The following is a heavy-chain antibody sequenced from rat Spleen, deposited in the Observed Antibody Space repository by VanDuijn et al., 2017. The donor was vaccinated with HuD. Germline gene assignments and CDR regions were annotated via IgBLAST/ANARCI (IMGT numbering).Heavy chain of an antibody. CDR2: ISYDGTNT. CDR1: GFTFSDYY. V-gene: IGHV5-29*01. CDR3: ARQDTSGYSNWFTY. Sequence: EVQLVESDGGLVQPGRSLKLSCAVSGFTFSDYYMAWVRQAPTKGLEWVATISYDGTNTYYRDSVKGRFTISRDNAKRTLFLQMDSLRSDDTDTDYCARQDTSGYSNWFTYWGQGTLVTVSS. D-gene: IGHD4-3*01. J-gene: IGHJ3*01.